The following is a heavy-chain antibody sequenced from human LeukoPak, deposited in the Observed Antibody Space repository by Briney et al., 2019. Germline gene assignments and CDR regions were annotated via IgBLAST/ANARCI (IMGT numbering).Heavy chain of an antibody. V-gene: IGHV4-4*07. D-gene: IGHD3-16*02. CDR2: IYTSGST. J-gene: IGHJ4*02. CDR1: GGSISSYD. CDR3: ARAVGMITFGGVIPYYFDY. Sequence: SETLSLTCTVSGGSISSYDWSWIRQPAGKGLEWIGRIYTSGSTNYNPSLKSRVTISVDTSKNQFSLKLSSVTAADTAVYYCARAVGMITFGGVIPYYFDYWGQGTLVTVSS.